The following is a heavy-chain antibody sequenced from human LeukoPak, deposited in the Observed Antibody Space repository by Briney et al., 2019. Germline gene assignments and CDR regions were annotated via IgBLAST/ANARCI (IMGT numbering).Heavy chain of an antibody. CDR3: AKDVDASTYSLSRN. J-gene: IGHJ4*02. CDR1: GFTFNSYA. D-gene: IGHD2/OR15-2a*01. Sequence: GGSLRLSCGASGFTFNSYAMSWVRQAPGKGLEWVSAISGSGDITYYADSVRGRVTISRDNSRNTLHLLMSSLRAEDTAVYYCAKDVDASTYSLSRNWGQGTLVTVSS. CDR2: ISGSGDIT. V-gene: IGHV3-23*01.